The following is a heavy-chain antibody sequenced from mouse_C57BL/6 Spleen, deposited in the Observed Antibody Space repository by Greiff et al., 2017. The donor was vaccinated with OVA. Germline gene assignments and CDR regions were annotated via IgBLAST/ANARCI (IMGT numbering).Heavy chain of an antibody. D-gene: IGHD2-1*01. V-gene: IGHV1-82*01. J-gene: IGHJ2*01. Sequence: VQLVESGPELVKPGASVKISCKASGYAFSSSWMNWVKQRPGKGLEWIGRIYPGDGDTNYNGKFKGKATLTADKSSSTAYMQLSSLTSEDSAVYFCARDGNYAYYFDYWGQGTTLTVSS. CDR2: IYPGDGDT. CDR1: GYAFSSSW. CDR3: ARDGNYAYYFDY.